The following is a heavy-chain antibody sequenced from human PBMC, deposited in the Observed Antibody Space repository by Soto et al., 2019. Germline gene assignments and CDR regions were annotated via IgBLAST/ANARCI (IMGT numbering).Heavy chain of an antibody. J-gene: IGHJ3*02. D-gene: IGHD3-10*01. V-gene: IGHV1-3*01. CDR3: ARTYGSGKFSAFDI. CDR2: INAGDGNT. Sequence: ASVKVSCKASGYTFTSYAMHWVRQAPGQRLEWMGWINAGDGNTKYSQKFQGRVTITRDTSASTAYMELSSLRSEDTAVYYCARTYGSGKFSAFDIWGQGTMVTVSS. CDR1: GYTFTSYA.